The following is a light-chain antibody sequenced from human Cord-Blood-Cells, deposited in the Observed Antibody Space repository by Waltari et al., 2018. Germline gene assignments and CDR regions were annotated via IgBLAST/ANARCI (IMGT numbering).Light chain of an antibody. CDR1: QGISSW. Sequence: DLQMTQSPSSVPASAGHRVTITCRASQGISSWLAWYQQKPGKAPKLLIYAASSVQNGFPSRFGGSGSGTDFTLTISSQQPEDFATYYGRQANSVPYSFGQGTKLEIK. CDR3: RQANSVPYS. CDR2: AAS. V-gene: IGKV1-12*01. J-gene: IGKJ2*03.